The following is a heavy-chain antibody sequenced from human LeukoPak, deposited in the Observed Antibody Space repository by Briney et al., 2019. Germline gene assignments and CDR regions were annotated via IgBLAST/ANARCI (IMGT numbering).Heavy chain of an antibody. CDR1: ADSFSSHY. Sequence: PSETLSLTCAVSADSFSSHYWTWIRQSPGTGLEWIGYISYIGSTNYNPSLKSRVTISIDTSKNQFSLKLTSVTAADTAVYYCARRTTGMTTSSPPSIDYWGQGTLVTVSS. V-gene: IGHV4-59*11. D-gene: IGHD4-17*01. CDR2: ISYIGST. CDR3: ARRTTGMTTSSPPSIDY. J-gene: IGHJ4*02.